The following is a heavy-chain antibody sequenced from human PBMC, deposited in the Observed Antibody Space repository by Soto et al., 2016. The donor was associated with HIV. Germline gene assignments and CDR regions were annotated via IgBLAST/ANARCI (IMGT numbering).Heavy chain of an antibody. D-gene: IGHD6-13*01. CDR1: GSVSSSSYF. CDR3: ARLRTVATGTPMIDY. CDR2: MYYSGPT. J-gene: IGHJ4*02. V-gene: IGHV4-39*02. Sequence: QVPLQEPGPGLVKPSETLSLTCTVSGSVSSSSYFWGWIRQPPGKGLECIGSMYYSGPTYYNPSLKSRVTISVDTSKNHFSLRLSSVTAADTAIYYCARLRTVATGTPMIDYWGQGTLVTVSS.